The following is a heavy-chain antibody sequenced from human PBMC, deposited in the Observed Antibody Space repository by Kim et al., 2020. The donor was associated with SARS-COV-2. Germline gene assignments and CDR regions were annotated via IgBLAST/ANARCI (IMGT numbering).Heavy chain of an antibody. J-gene: IGHJ4*02. CDR3: ARVVWKYYGSGSYYYFDY. CDR2: ISAYNGNT. Sequence: ASVKVSCKASGYTFTSYGISWVRQAPGQGLEWMGWISAYNGNTNYAQKLQGRVTMTTDTSTSTAYMELRSLRSDDTAVYYCARVVWKYYGSGSYYYFDYWGQGNLVTVSS. V-gene: IGHV1-18*01. CDR1: GYTFTSYG. D-gene: IGHD3-10*01.